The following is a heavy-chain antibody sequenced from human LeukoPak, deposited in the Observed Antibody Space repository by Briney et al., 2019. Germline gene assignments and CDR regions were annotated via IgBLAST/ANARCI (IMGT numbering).Heavy chain of an antibody. CDR1: GYTFTSYG. CDR2: ISAYNGNT. J-gene: IGHJ4*02. V-gene: IGHV1-18*01. CDR3: ARFYYYDFWSGYYTPYYYFDY. D-gene: IGHD3-3*01. Sequence: ASVKVSCKASGYTFTSYGISWVRQAPGQGLEWMGWISAYNGNTIYAQKLQGRVAMTTDTSTSTAYMELRSLRSDDTAVYYCARFYYYDFWSGYYTPYYYFDYWGQGTLVTVSS.